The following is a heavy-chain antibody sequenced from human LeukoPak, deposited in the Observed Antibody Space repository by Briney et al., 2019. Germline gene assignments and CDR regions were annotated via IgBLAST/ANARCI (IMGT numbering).Heavy chain of an antibody. CDR1: GGSISSGTYY. CDR3: ARRVGITMVRGVIAWFDP. V-gene: IGHV4-39*07. Sequence: PSETLSLTCTVSGGSISSGTYYWSWIRQPPGKGLEWIGEINHSGSTNYNPSLKSRVTISVDTSKNQFSLKLSSVTAADTAVYSCARRVGITMVRGVIAWFDPWGQGTLVTVSS. CDR2: INHSGST. D-gene: IGHD3-10*01. J-gene: IGHJ5*02.